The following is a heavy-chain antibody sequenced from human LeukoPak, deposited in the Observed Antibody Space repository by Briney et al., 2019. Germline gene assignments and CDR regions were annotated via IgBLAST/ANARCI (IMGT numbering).Heavy chain of an antibody. CDR3: ARDPTQYLRYGYFDY. Sequence: GGSLRLSCAASGFTFRNYWMSWVRQAPGKGLEWVANINQDGGESYYVDSVKGRFTISRDNAKNLLYLQMDSLRAEDTAVYYCARDPTQYLRYGYFDYWGQGTLVTVSS. D-gene: IGHD4-11*01. CDR1: GFTFRNYW. V-gene: IGHV3-7*01. J-gene: IGHJ4*02. CDR2: INQDGGES.